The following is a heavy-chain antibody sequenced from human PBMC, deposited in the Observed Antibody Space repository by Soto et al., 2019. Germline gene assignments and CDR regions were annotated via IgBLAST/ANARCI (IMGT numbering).Heavy chain of an antibody. CDR2: ISSSSSTI. CDR1: GFTFSTYS. J-gene: IGHJ4*02. D-gene: IGHD2-15*01. V-gene: IGHV3-48*01. Sequence: EVQLVDSGGGLVQPGGSLRLYCAASGFTFSTYSMNWVRQAPGKGLEWVSYISSSSSTIYFADSVRGRFTISRDNAKNSLYLQMNSLRAEDTAVYYCARGACSAGSCYSWNQYFDYWGQGTLVTVSS. CDR3: ARGACSAGSCYSWNQYFDY.